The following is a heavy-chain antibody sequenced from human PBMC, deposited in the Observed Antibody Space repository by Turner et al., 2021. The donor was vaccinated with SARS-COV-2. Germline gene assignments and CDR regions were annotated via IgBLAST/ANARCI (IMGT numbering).Heavy chain of an antibody. D-gene: IGHD6-13*01. Sequence: QVQLGQSGAEVTKPGSSVKVSCTASGGTFSSYAISWVRQAPGQGLEWMGMISPILGISNCAKTFQGRVTMTADKSTSTAYMELISLRFEDMAVDDWASLYQGIAAAAISWFDPWGQGTLVTVSS. V-gene: IGHV1-69*04. CDR1: GGTFSSYA. J-gene: IGHJ5*02. CDR3: ASLYQGIAAAAISWFDP. CDR2: ISPILGIS.